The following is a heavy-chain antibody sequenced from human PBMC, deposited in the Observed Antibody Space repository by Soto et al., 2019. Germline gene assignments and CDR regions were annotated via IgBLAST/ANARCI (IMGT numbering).Heavy chain of an antibody. CDR2: ISEDGSEK. V-gene: IGHV3-7*01. D-gene: IGHD1-20*01. J-gene: IGHJ4*02. CDR3: ARDRGYNVFDY. CDR1: GFTFNSYW. Sequence: PGGSLRLSCAASGFTFNSYWMYWVRQAPGKGLEWVASISEDGSEKYLADSLKGRFTISRDNAKNSLYLQMNSLRAEDTAVYYCARDRGYNVFDYWGQGALVTV.